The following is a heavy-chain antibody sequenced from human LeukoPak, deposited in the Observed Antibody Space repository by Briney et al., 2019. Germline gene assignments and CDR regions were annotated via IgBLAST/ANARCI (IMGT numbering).Heavy chain of an antibody. V-gene: IGHV1-2*02. J-gene: IGHJ3*01. Sequence: ASVKVSCKASGYTFTAYYVHWVRQAPGQGLEWMGWINTNSGATNYAQNFQGRVTMTRDTSISTAYMELSSLRSDDTALYYCTKPQPGAFEVWGQGTMVTVSS. D-gene: IGHD2-2*01. CDR2: INTNSGAT. CDR1: GYTFTAYY. CDR3: TKPQPGAFEV.